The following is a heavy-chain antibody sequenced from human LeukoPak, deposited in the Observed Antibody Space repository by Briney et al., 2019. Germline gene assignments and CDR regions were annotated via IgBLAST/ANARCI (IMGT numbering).Heavy chain of an antibody. CDR1: GGPISTHY. D-gene: IGHD3-10*01. Sequence: SETLSLTCIVSGGPISTHYWSWSRQPPGKGLEWIGYNDYSGSTNYNPSLKSRVTISVDPSKNQFSLKLSSVTAADTAVYYCARGATFRGTYYMDVWGKGTTVTVSS. J-gene: IGHJ6*03. V-gene: IGHV4-59*11. CDR3: ARGATFRGTYYMDV. CDR2: NDYSGST.